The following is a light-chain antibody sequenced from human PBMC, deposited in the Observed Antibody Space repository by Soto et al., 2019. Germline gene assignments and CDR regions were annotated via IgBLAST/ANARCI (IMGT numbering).Light chain of an antibody. J-gene: IGLJ3*02. V-gene: IGLV1-44*01. Sequence: QLVLTQPPSASGTPGQRVTISCSGIRSNIGSNAVSWYQQLPGTAPKLLIYNDNQRPSGVPDRFSASKSGTSASLAISGLQSEDEADYYCAAWDDSLNARGVFGGGTQLTVL. CDR1: RSNIGSNA. CDR2: NDN. CDR3: AAWDDSLNARGV.